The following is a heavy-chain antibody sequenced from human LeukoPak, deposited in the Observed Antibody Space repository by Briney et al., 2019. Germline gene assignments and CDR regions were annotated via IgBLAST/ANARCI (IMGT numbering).Heavy chain of an antibody. CDR3: ARAWDFVVGAFDL. J-gene: IGHJ3*01. CDR2: VYSGGDK. V-gene: IGHV3-53*01. Sequence: GGSLRLSCAASEVSIRLNYMTWVRQAPGKGLEWVSIVYSGGDKSYADSVKGRFTISRDDSKNTLYLQMSSLRGEHTAIYYCARAWDFVVGAFDLWGQETMVTVSS. CDR1: EVSIRLNY. D-gene: IGHD2-2*01.